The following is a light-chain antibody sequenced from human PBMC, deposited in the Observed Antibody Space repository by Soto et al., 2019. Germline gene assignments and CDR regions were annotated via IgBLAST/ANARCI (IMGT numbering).Light chain of an antibody. CDR3: EQYDTLLT. V-gene: IGKV1-33*01. CDR1: QDISNY. Sequence: DIQMTQSPSSLSASVVDRVTITCQESQDISNYLNWYQQKPGKAPKLLIYDASNLETGVPSRFSGSGSGTDFTFTISSLQPEDIATYYCEQYDTLLTFGGGTKVEIK. J-gene: IGKJ4*01. CDR2: DAS.